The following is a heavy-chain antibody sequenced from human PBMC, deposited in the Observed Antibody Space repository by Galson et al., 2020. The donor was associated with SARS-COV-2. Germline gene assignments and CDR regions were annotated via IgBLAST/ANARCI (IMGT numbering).Heavy chain of an antibody. Sequence: SLRLSCAASGFTFSSYAMHWVRQAPGKGLEWVAVISYDGSNKYYADSVKGRFTISRDNSKNTLYLQMNSLRAEDTAVYYCARDSGAFMDVWGQGTTVTVSS. J-gene: IGHJ6*02. V-gene: IGHV3-30-3*01. CDR3: ARDSGAFMDV. D-gene: IGHD1-26*01. CDR2: ISYDGSNK. CDR1: GFTFSSYA.